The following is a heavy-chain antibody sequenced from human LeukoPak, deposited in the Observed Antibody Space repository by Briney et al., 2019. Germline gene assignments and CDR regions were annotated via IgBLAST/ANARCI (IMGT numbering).Heavy chain of an antibody. Sequence: PGGSLRLSCTVSGFTFGDYAMNWFRQAPGKGLEWVGHIKSQTHGGTTDYAAPVKGRFTISRDDSKKTVYLQMNSLQTDDTGVYHCTTEFFGSVYNNWGQGTLVTVSS. D-gene: IGHD5/OR15-5a*01. CDR2: IKSQTHGGTT. CDR1: GFTFGDYA. V-gene: IGHV3-15*01. J-gene: IGHJ4*02. CDR3: TTEFFGSVYNN.